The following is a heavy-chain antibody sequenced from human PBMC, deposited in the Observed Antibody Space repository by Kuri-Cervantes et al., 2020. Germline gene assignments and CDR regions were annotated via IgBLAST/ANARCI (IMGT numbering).Heavy chain of an antibody. CDR2: ISWNSGSI. D-gene: IGHD2/OR15-2a*01. Sequence: SLKISCAASGFTFDDYAMHWVRQAPGKGLEWVSGISWNSGSIGYADSVEGRFTISRDNSKNTLYLQMNSLRAEDTAVYYCARILTDAFDIWGQGTMVTVSS. CDR3: ARILTDAFDI. J-gene: IGHJ3*02. CDR1: GFTFDDYA. V-gene: IGHV3-9*01.